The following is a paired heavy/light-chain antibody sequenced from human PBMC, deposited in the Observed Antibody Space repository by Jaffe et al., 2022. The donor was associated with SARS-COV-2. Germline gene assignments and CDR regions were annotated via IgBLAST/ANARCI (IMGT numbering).Heavy chain of an antibody. D-gene: IGHD6-19*01. CDR3: ARGRRRNSSGCRGCAFDI. CDR1: GYTFTSYY. J-gene: IGHJ3*02. CDR2: INPSGGST. Sequence: QVQLVQSGAEVKKPGASVKVSCKASGYTFTSYYMHWVRQAPGQGLEWMGIINPSGGSTSYAQKFQGRVTMTRDTSTSTVYMELSSLRSEDTAVYYCARGRRRNSSGCRGCAFDIWGQGTMVTVSS. V-gene: IGHV1-46*01.
Light chain of an antibody. CDR1: QDISNY. V-gene: IGKV1-33*01. CDR3: QQYDNLPT. Sequence: DIQMTQSPSSLSASVGDRVTITCQASQDISNYLNWYQQKPGKAPKLLIYDASNLETGVPSRFSGSGSGTDFTFTISSLQPEDIATYYCQQYDNLPTFGGGTKVEIK. J-gene: IGKJ4*01. CDR2: DAS.